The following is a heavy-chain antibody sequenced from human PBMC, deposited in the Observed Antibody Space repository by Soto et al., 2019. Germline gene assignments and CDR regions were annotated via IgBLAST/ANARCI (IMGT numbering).Heavy chain of an antibody. CDR1: GFTVSGHY. V-gene: IGHV3-53*01. CDR3: ATELIAKYGMDV. CDR2: IYTDDNI. Sequence: EVQLVESGGGLVQPGGSLRLSCAASGFTVSGHYVTWVRQAPGKGLEWVSVIYTDDNIYYEDSVTGRSTISRDNSKNTFYLQMNRLRVEDTAVYYCATELIAKYGMDVWGQGTTVTVSS. J-gene: IGHJ6*02. D-gene: IGHD2-21*01.